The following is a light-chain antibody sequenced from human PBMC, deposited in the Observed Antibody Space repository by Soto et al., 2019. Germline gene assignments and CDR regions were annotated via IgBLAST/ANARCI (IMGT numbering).Light chain of an antibody. Sequence: VLPQSPATLSASPGKRATLSCRASQSVSSNLAWYQQKPGQAPRLLIYGTSTTSTDIPARFSGSGSGPVFALTISSPQSETFAVYYSQDDNIWHRMLAFGGNTKVVIK. J-gene: IGKJ4*01. CDR3: QDDNIWHRMLA. V-gene: IGKV3-15*01. CDR1: QSVSSN. CDR2: GTS.